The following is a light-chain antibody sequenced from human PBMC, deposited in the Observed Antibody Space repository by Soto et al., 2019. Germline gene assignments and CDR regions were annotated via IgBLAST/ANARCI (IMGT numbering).Light chain of an antibody. CDR2: EDV. Sequence: QSVLTQPPSASRSPGQSVTISCTGTKNDIGVYDFVSWYQHHPGKAPRLIIYEDVQRPSGVPDRFSGSKSGNTASLTVSGLQAADEADYFCKSYAGSNTYVFGSGPKVTVL. CDR3: KSYAGSNTYV. V-gene: IGLV2-8*01. J-gene: IGLJ1*01. CDR1: KNDIGVYDF.